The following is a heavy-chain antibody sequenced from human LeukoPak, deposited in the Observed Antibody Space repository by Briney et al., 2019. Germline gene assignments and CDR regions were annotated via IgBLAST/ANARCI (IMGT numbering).Heavy chain of an antibody. CDR1: GGSFSGYY. CDR3: ARGRRVRGVPYYHMDV. Sequence: SETLSLTCAVYGGSFSGYYWSWIRQPPGKGLEWIGEINHSGSTNYNPSLKSRVTISVDTSKNQSSLKLSSVTAADTAVYYCARGRRVRGVPYYHMDVWGKGTTVTVSS. V-gene: IGHV4-34*01. J-gene: IGHJ6*03. CDR2: INHSGST. D-gene: IGHD3-10*01.